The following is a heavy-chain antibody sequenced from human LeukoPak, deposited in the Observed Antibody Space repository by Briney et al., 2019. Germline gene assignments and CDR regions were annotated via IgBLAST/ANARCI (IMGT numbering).Heavy chain of an antibody. D-gene: IGHD3-10*01. CDR3: ARGVGSSESNWFDP. CDR1: GGSISSNNW. V-gene: IGHV4-4*02. J-gene: IGHJ5*02. Sequence: PSETLSLTCAVSGGSISSNNWWSWVRQPPGKGLEWIGEIYHSGSTDYNPSLKSRLTISVDTSKNQFSLKLSSVTAADTAVYYCARGVGSSESNWFDPWGQGTLVTVSS. CDR2: IYHSGST.